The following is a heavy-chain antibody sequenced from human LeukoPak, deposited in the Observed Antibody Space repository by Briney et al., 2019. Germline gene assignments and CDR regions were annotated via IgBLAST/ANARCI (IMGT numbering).Heavy chain of an antibody. V-gene: IGHV3-7*03. CDR3: ARGHWGDAFDI. D-gene: IGHD3-16*01. CDR2: INHNGNVN. Sequence: GGSLRLSCAASGFTFSSYWMNWARQAPGKGLEWVASINHNGNVNYYVDSVKGRFTISRDNAKNSLYLQMSNLRAEDTAVYYCARGHWGDAFDIWGQGTMVTVSS. CDR1: GFTFSSYW. J-gene: IGHJ3*02.